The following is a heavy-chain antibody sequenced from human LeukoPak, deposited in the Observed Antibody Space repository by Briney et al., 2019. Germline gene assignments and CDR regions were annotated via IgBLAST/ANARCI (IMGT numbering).Heavy chain of an antibody. D-gene: IGHD6-19*01. Sequence: PSETLSLTCAVYGGSFSGYYWSWIRQPPGKGLEWIGEINHSGSTNYNPSLKSRVTISVDTSKNQFSLKLSSVTAADTAVYYCARTSSGWYTVRAGGMDVWGQGTTVTVSS. CDR2: INHSGST. V-gene: IGHV4-34*01. CDR1: GGSFSGYY. J-gene: IGHJ6*02. CDR3: ARTSSGWYTVRAGGMDV.